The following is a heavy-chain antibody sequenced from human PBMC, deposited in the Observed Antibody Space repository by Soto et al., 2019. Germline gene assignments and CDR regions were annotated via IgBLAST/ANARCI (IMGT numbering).Heavy chain of an antibody. D-gene: IGHD5-18*01. CDR1: GGSISSSSYY. Sequence: ETLSLTCTVSGGSISSSSYYWGWIRQPPGKGLEWIRSIYYSGSTYYNPSLKSRVTISVDTSKNQFSLKLSCVTAADTAVYYCATMGTPATALYDSDYWGQGTLVTVAS. V-gene: IGHV4-39*01. J-gene: IGHJ4*02. CDR3: ATMGTPATALYDSDY. CDR2: IYYSGST.